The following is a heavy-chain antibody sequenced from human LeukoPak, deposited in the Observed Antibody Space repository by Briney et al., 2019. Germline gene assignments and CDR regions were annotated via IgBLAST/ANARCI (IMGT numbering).Heavy chain of an antibody. J-gene: IGHJ4*02. Sequence: PSETLSLTCTVSGGSIRGYYWAWIRQPAGEPLEWIGRVSASGGTNYNPSLKSRVTMSVDTSKNQFSLKLSSVTAADTAVYYCARDLGLSLDYWGQGTLVTVSS. CDR3: ARDLGLSLDY. CDR2: VSASGGT. V-gene: IGHV4-4*07. D-gene: IGHD3/OR15-3a*01. CDR1: GGSIRGYY.